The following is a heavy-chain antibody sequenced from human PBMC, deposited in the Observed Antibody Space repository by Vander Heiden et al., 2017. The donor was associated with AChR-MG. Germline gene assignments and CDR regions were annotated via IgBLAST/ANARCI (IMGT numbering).Heavy chain of an antibody. J-gene: IGHJ5*02. CDR1: GFTVSSNY. Sequence: EVQLVESGGGLVQPGGSLRLSCAASGFTVSSNYMSWVRQAPGKGLEWVSVIYSGGSTYYADSVKGRFTISRDNSKNTLYLQMNSLRAEDTAVYYCARAGDYYDSSGPPRWFDPWGQGTLVTVSS. CDR3: ARAGDYYDSSGPPRWFDP. V-gene: IGHV3-66*01. CDR2: IYSGGST. D-gene: IGHD3-22*01.